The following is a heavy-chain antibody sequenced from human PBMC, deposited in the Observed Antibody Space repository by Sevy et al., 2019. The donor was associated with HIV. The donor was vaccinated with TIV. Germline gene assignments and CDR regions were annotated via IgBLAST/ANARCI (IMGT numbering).Heavy chain of an antibody. CDR3: ARDPGIAAAGTYYYYYYMDV. Sequence: GGSLRLSCAASGFTFSSYSMNWVRQAPGKGLEWVSSISSSSSYIYYADSVKGRFTISRDNAKNSLYLQMNSLRAEDTAVYYCARDPGIAAAGTYYYYYYMDVWGKGTTVTVSS. CDR2: ISSSSSYI. D-gene: IGHD6-13*01. J-gene: IGHJ6*03. CDR1: GFTFSSYS. V-gene: IGHV3-21*01.